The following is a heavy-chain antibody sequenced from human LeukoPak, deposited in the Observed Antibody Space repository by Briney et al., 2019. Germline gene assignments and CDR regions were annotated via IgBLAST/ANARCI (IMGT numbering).Heavy chain of an antibody. CDR3: ARDPPIAVAGTGYFDY. J-gene: IGHJ4*02. D-gene: IGHD6-19*01. CDR2: ISAYNGNT. V-gene: IGHV1-18*04. Sequence: ASVKVSCKASGYTFTGYYMHWVRQAPGQGLEWMGWISAYNGNTNYAQKLQGRVTMTTDTSTSTAYMELRSLRSDDTAVYYCARDPPIAVAGTGYFDYWGQGTLVTVSS. CDR1: GYTFTGYY.